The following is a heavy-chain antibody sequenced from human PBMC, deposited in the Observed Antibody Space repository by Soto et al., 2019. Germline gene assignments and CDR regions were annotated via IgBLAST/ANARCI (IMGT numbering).Heavy chain of an antibody. D-gene: IGHD4-17*01. J-gene: IGHJ6*02. V-gene: IGHV4-31*03. CDR1: GGSISSGGYY. CDR3: ARGEGDYSYYYYGMDV. CDR2: IYYSGST. Sequence: SETLSLTCTVSGGSISSGGYYWSWIRQHPGKGLEWIGYIYYSGSTYYNPSLKSRVTISVDTSKNQFSLKLSSVTAADTAVYYCARGEGDYSYYYYGMDVWGQGTTVTVSS.